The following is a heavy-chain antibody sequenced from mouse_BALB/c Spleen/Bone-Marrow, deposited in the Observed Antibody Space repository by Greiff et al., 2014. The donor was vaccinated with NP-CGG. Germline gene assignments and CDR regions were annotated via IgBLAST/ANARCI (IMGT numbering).Heavy chain of an antibody. CDR2: ISTYYGDA. CDR3: ARGRYYGSSYYAMDY. J-gene: IGHJ4*01. Sequence: QVQLQQPGAELVRPGVSVKISCKGSGYTFTDYAMHWVKQSHAKSLEWIGVISTYYGDASYNQKFKGKATMTVDKSSSTAYMELARLTSEDSAIYYCARGRYYGSSYYAMDYWGQGTSVTVSS. D-gene: IGHD1-1*01. CDR1: GYTFTDYA. V-gene: IGHV1S137*01.